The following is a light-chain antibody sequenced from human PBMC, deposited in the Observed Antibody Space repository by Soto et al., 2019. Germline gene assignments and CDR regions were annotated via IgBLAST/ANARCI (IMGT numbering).Light chain of an antibody. CDR1: QGIGDE. V-gene: IGKV1-6*01. CDR2: GAS. J-gene: IGKJ3*01. Sequence: AIQMTQSPPSLSASVGDRVTISCRASQGIGDELGWYQQKPGKAPKLLIYGASRLQSGVPSRFSGSGSGTDFTLTISSLQPEDFATYYCQQDSNFPLTFGPGTKVDIK. CDR3: QQDSNFPLT.